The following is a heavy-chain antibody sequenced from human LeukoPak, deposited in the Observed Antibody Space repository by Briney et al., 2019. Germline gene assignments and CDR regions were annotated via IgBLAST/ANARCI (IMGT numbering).Heavy chain of an antibody. CDR1: GFTVSSNY. Sequence: GGSLRLSCAASGFTVSSNYMSWVRQAPGKGLEWVSVIYSGGSTYYADSVKGRFTISRDNSKNTLYLQMNSLRAEDTAVYYCARVPGAAYFDYWGQGTLVTVSS. J-gene: IGHJ4*02. CDR2: IYSGGST. CDR3: ARVPGAAYFDY. V-gene: IGHV3-53*01. D-gene: IGHD6-13*01.